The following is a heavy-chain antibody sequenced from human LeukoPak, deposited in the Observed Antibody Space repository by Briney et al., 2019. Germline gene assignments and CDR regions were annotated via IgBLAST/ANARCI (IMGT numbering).Heavy chain of an antibody. CDR1: GYTFASYY. J-gene: IGHJ5*02. D-gene: IGHD3-10*02. CDR2: INPSGGST. Sequence: ASVKVSCKASGYTFASYYMHWVRQAPGQGLEWMGIINPSGGSTSYAQKFQGRVTMTRDMSTSTVYMELSSLRSEDTAVYYCARAELLRSCGFDPWGQGTLVTVSS. CDR3: ARAELLRSCGFDP. V-gene: IGHV1-46*01.